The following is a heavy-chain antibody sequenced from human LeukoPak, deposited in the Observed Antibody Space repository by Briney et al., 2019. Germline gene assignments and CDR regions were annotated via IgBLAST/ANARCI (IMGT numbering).Heavy chain of an antibody. CDR1: GFTFSDYY. V-gene: IGHV3-11*04. CDR3: AREAMITFGGAKLDFDY. J-gene: IGHJ4*02. CDR2: ISSSGSTI. Sequence: GGSLRLSCAASGFTFSDYYMSWIRQAPGKGLEWVSYISSSGSTIYYADSVKGRFTISRDNAKNSLYLQMNSLRDEDTAVYYCAREAMITFGGAKLDFDYWGQGTLVTVSS. D-gene: IGHD3-16*01.